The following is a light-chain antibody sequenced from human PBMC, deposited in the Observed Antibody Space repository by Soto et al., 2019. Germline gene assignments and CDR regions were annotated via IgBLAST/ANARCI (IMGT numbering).Light chain of an antibody. V-gene: IGKV1-5*03. CDR1: QSISSW. CDR3: QQYSYFAT. CDR2: KAS. Sequence: DIQMTQSPSTLSASVGDRVTITCRASQSISSWLTWYQQKAGQAPKLLIYKASIVESGVPSRFRGSGSGTEFILTISSLQHDDSATYYCQQYSYFATFGQGTRVEVK. J-gene: IGKJ1*01.